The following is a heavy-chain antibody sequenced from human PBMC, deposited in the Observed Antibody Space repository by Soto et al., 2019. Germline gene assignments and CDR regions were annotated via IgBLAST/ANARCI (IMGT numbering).Heavy chain of an antibody. D-gene: IGHD3-22*01. CDR3: ARSPDSSGYYPRWYYYGMDV. Sequence: SETLSLTCTFSGGSISSGVYYWSWIRQHPGKDPERIGYIYYSGSTYYNPSLKSRVTISVDKSKNQFSLKLSSVTAADTAVYYCARSPDSSGYYPRWYYYGMDVWGQGTTVTVSS. CDR2: IYYSGST. J-gene: IGHJ6*02. V-gene: IGHV4-31*03. CDR1: GGSISSGVYY.